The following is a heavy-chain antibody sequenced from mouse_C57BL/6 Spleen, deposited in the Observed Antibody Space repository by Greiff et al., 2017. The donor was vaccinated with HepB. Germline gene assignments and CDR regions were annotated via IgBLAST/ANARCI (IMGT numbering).Heavy chain of an antibody. D-gene: IGHD2-3*01. CDR3: ARGNDGYFPFAY. CDR2: IHPNSGST. V-gene: IGHV1-64*01. J-gene: IGHJ3*01. Sequence: QVQLKQPGAELVKPGASVKLSCKASGYTFTSYWMHWVKQRPGQGLEWIGMIHPNSGSTNYNEKFKSKATLTVDKSSSTAYMQLSSLTSEDSAVYYCARGNDGYFPFAYWGQGTLVTVSA. CDR1: GYTFTSYW.